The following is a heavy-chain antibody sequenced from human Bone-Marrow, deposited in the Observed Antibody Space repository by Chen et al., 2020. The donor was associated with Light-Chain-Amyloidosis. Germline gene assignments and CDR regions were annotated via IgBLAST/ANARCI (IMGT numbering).Heavy chain of an antibody. CDR2: ISFDGSKK. Sequence: QVHLVESGGGVVQPGRSLRLTCEASGFSFSNHGMHWVRQAPGKGLEWVAVISFDGSKKNYADSVKGRFTISRDESKNTVSLEMNSLRAEDTAMYYCARDGPKLFGEAQPDYWGQGSQVTVFS. V-gene: IGHV3-30*03. CDR1: GFSFSNHG. CDR3: ARDGPKLFGEAQPDY. D-gene: IGHD3-10*02. J-gene: IGHJ4*02.